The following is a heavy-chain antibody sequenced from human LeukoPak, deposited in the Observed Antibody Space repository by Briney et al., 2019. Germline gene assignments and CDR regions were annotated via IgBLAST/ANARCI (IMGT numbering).Heavy chain of an antibody. V-gene: IGHV4-31*03. CDR3: ARGIMATTAYFDY. CDR1: GGSIISGGYY. Sequence: SETLSLTCTVSGGSIISGGYYWSWIRQHPGKVLEWSGDFYYSGSTHYNPSLKSRVTISVDTSKNQFSLKLNSVTAADTAVYYCARGIMATTAYFDYWGQGTLVTVSS. J-gene: IGHJ4*02. CDR2: FYYSGST. D-gene: IGHD5-24*01.